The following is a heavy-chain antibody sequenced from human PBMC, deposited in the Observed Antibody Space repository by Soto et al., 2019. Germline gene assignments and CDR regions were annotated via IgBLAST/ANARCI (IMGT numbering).Heavy chain of an antibody. Sequence: QVQLVQSGAEVKKPGSSVKVSCKASGGTFSSYAISWVRQAPGQGLEWMGGIIPIFGTANYAQKFQGRVTITADEHTGTAYMELSSLRSEDTGVYYCARDRYGASCGHSDYWGQGTLVTVSS. D-gene: IGHD6-19*01. CDR3: ARDRYGASCGHSDY. J-gene: IGHJ4*02. CDR2: IIPIFGTA. V-gene: IGHV1-69*12. CDR1: GGTFSSYA.